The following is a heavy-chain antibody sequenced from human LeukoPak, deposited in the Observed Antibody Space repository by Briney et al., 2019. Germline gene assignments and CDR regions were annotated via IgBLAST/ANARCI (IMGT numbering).Heavy chain of an antibody. CDR1: GDSISNNNYY. D-gene: IGHD3-22*01. Sequence: PAETLSLTCTVSGDSISNNNYYRAWVRQPPGKGLEWIGSVSYSGSIYYHPSLKSRVTMSVDTSKNQFSLKLSSVTAADTALYYCRGYDSSGNWLFDYWGQGTLVTVSS. V-gene: IGHV4-39*01. CDR3: RGYDSSGNWLFDY. CDR2: VSYSGSI. J-gene: IGHJ4*02.